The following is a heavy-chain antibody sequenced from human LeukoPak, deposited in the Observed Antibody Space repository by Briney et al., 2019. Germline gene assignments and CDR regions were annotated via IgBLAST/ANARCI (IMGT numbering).Heavy chain of an antibody. J-gene: IGHJ3*02. Sequence: GGSLRLSCAASGFTFSSYGMNWVRQAPGKGLEWVSYIGSSGSTVYYADSVKGRFTISRDNAKNSLYMQMESLRDEDTAIYYCARDTLEYSNSPDALDIWGQGTMVTVSS. CDR2: IGSSGSTV. V-gene: IGHV3-48*02. CDR3: ARDTLEYSNSPDALDI. CDR1: GFTFSSYG. D-gene: IGHD4-23*01.